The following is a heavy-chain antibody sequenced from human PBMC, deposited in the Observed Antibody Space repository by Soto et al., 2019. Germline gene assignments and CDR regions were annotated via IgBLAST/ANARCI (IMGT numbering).Heavy chain of an antibody. J-gene: IGHJ4*02. CDR1: GYSISSGYY. V-gene: IGHV4-38-2*02. CDR3: ARDRSSSTSCPTLLNY. CDR2: IYHSEST. Sequence: SETLSLTCAVSGYSISSGYYWGWIRQPPGKGLEWIGSIYHSESTYYNPSLKSRVTISVDTSKNQFSLKLSSVTAADTAVYYCARDRSSSTSCPTLLNYWGQGTLVTVSS. D-gene: IGHD2-2*01.